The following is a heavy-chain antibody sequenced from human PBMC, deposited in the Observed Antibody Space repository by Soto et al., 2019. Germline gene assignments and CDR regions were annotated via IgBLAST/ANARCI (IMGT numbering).Heavy chain of an antibody. J-gene: IGHJ6*02. CDR2: IYSGGST. CDR3: ARDLTVAATGSAYYYYYGMDV. CDR1: GFTVSSNY. Sequence: GGSLRLSCAASGFTVSSNYMSWVRQAPGKGLEWVSVIYSGGSTYYADSVKGRFTISRDNSKNTLYLQMNSLRAEDTAVYYCARDLTVAATGSAYYYYYGMDVWGQGTTVTVSS. D-gene: IGHD6-19*01. V-gene: IGHV3-53*01.